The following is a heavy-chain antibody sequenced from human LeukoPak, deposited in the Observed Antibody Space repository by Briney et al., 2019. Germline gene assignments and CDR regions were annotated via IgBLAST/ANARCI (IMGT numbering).Heavy chain of an antibody. CDR1: GYTFTSYG. CDR3: ARGLYCSGGSCYWERYNWFDP. CDR2: ISAYNGNT. Sequence: ASVKVSCKASGYTFTSYGISWVRQAPGQGLEWMGWISAYNGNTNYAQKLQGRVTMTTDTSTSTAYMELRSLRSDDTAVYYCARGLYCSGGSCYWERYNWFDPWGQEPLVTVPS. D-gene: IGHD2-15*01. V-gene: IGHV1-18*01. J-gene: IGHJ5*02.